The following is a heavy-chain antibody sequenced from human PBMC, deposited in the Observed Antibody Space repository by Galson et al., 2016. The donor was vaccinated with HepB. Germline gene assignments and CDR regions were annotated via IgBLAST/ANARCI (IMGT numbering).Heavy chain of an antibody. CDR1: GLMFSKYW. Sequence: SLRLSCAASGLMFSKYWMGWVRQAPGKGLQQVANIKEDGSDKYYVDSVKGRFTISRDNAKNSLYLELSSLRAEDTATYYCTTVVRGASVDNWGQGTLVTVFS. CDR3: TTVVRGASVDN. V-gene: IGHV3-7*03. J-gene: IGHJ4*02. CDR2: IKEDGSDK. D-gene: IGHD2-15*01.